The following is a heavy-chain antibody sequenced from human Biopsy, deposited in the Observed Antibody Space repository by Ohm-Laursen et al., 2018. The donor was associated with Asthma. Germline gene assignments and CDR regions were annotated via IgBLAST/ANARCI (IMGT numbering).Heavy chain of an antibody. V-gene: IGHV3-9*01. J-gene: IGHJ4*02. CDR1: GFTFDDYA. CDR2: ISWNSGSI. CDR3: AKDRDYDILTGPPGFDY. D-gene: IGHD3-9*01. Sequence: SLRLSCSAPGFTFDDYAMHWVRQAPGKGLEWVSGISWNSGSIGYADSVKGRFTISRDNAKNSLYLQMNSLRAEDTAVYYCAKDRDYDILTGPPGFDYWGQGTLVTVSS.